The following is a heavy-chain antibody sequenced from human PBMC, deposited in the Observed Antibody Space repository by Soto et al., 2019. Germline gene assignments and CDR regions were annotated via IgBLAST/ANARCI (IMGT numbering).Heavy chain of an antibody. D-gene: IGHD3-10*01. CDR1: GGSISSGGYS. J-gene: IGHJ3*02. CDR3: ARHVGGSSDAFDI. Sequence: SETLSLTCAVSGGSISSGGYSWSWIRQPPGKGLEWIGYIYHSGSTYYNPSLKSRVTISVDRSKNQFSLKLSSVTAADTAVYYCARHVGGSSDAFDIWGQGTMVTVSS. V-gene: IGHV4-30-2*01. CDR2: IYHSGST.